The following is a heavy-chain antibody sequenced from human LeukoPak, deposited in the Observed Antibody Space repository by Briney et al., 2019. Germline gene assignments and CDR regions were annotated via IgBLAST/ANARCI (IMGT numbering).Heavy chain of an antibody. CDR2: IYPGDSDT. Sequence: GESLKISCKGSGYSFTSYWIGWVRQMPGKGLEWMGIIYPGDSDTRYSPSFQGQVTISADKSISTAYLQWSSLKASDTAMYYCARRVLRETPYDAFDIWGQGTMVTVSS. J-gene: IGHJ3*02. CDR3: ARRVLRETPYDAFDI. D-gene: IGHD3-16*01. CDR1: GYSFTSYW. V-gene: IGHV5-51*01.